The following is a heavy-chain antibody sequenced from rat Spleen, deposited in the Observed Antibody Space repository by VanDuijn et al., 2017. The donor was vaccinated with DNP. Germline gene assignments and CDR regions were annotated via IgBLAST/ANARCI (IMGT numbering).Heavy chain of an antibody. CDR1: GFTFSAYY. Sequence: EVQLVESGGGLVQPGRSLKLSCAASGFTFSAYYVAWVRQAPAKGLEWVAYIGSPAYAPYYTDSVKGRFTISRDNAKSSLYLQMSSLRSEDTATYYCARGATRVGDYYFDYWGQGVMVTVSS. D-gene: IGHD1-4*01. V-gene: IGHV5-22*01. CDR2: IGSPAYAP. CDR3: ARGATRVGDYYFDY. J-gene: IGHJ2*01.